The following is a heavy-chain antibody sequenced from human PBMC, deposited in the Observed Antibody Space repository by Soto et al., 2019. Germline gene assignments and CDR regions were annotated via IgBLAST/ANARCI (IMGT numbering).Heavy chain of an antibody. Sequence: GGSLRLSCAASGFTFSSYWMSWVRQAPGKGLEWVANIKQDGSEKYYVDSVKGRFTISRDNAKNSLYLQMNSLRAEDTAVYYCARPRKGSGSTIVRYYFDYWGQGTLVTVSS. CDR1: GFTFSSYW. CDR3: ARPRKGSGSTIVRYYFDY. V-gene: IGHV3-7*01. CDR2: IKQDGSEK. J-gene: IGHJ4*02. D-gene: IGHD6-19*01.